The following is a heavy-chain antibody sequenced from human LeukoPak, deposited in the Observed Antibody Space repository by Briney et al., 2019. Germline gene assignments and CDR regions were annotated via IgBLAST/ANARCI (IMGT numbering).Heavy chain of an antibody. CDR1: GYSFTSYW. J-gene: IGHJ4*02. V-gene: IGHV5-51*01. Sequence: GESLKISCKGPGYSFTSYWIGWVRQMPGRGLEWLGIIYPGDSDTRYSPSFQGQVTISADKSISTAYLQWSSLKASDTAIYYCARQEGYNSGWPFDSWGQGTLVTVSS. D-gene: IGHD6-19*01. CDR2: IYPGDSDT. CDR3: ARQEGYNSGWPFDS.